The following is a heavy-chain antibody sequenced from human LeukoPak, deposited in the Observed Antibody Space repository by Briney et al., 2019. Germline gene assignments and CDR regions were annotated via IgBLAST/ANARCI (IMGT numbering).Heavy chain of an antibody. CDR3: AKSQRNDQQVVQRIDY. J-gene: IGHJ4*02. CDR2: ISGSGDTT. D-gene: IGHD2-2*01. Sequence: GGSLRLSCTASRFTFSTYAMSWVRQAPGKGLEWVSSISGSGDTTYNTGSVKGRFTISRDNSKNALYLQMSSLRAEDTAVYYCAKSQRNDQQVVQRIDYWGQGTLVTVSS. CDR1: RFTFSTYA. V-gene: IGHV3-23*01.